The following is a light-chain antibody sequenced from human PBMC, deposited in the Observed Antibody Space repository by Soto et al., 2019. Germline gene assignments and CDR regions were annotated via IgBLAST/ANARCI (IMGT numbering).Light chain of an antibody. CDR3: QQYNSWPRT. CDR1: QSISDT. V-gene: IGKV3-15*01. J-gene: IGKJ1*01. CDR2: GAS. Sequence: TQSPATLSVSPGGRATLSCRASQSISDTLAWYQQKPGQAPRLLIHGASTRATGFPARFSGSGSGTDFTLTISSLQSEDFAVYYCQQYNSWPRTFGQGTKVDI.